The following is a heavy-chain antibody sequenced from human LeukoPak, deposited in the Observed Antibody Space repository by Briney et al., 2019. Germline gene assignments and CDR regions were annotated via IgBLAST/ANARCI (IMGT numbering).Heavy chain of an antibody. Sequence: PSETLSLTCAVYGVSFSGYYWSWIRQPPGKRLEWIGEINHSGSSNYNPSLKSRVTISIDMSKNHFSLKLSSVTAADTAVYYCARGRSYGSGSFGYWGQGTLVTVSS. CDR2: INHSGSS. CDR3: ARGRSYGSGSFGY. D-gene: IGHD3-10*01. V-gene: IGHV4-34*01. J-gene: IGHJ4*02. CDR1: GVSFSGYY.